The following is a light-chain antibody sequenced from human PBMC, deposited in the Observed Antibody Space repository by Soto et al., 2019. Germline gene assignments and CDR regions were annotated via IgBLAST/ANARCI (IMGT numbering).Light chain of an antibody. CDR3: QTWGTGILVV. Sequence: QPVLTQSPSASASLGASVKLTYTLSSGHSSYAIAWHQQQPEKGPRYLMKLNSDGSHSKGDGIPDRFSGSSSGAERYLTISSLQSEDEADYYCQTWGTGILVVFGGGTKLTVL. V-gene: IGLV4-69*01. CDR2: LNSDGSH. CDR1: SGHSSYA. J-gene: IGLJ2*01.